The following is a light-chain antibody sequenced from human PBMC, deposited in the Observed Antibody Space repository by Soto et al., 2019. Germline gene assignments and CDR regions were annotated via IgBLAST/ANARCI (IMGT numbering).Light chain of an antibody. V-gene: IGKV3-20*01. J-gene: IGKJ1*01. CDR2: DAS. CDR3: QQYGNSPWT. Sequence: EIVLTQSPGTLSLSPGERATLSCRASQSVSSSYLAWYQQKPGQAPRLPIYDASIRATGIPARFSGSGSGTDFTLTISSLEPEDFAVYYCQQYGNSPWTFGQGTKVDIK. CDR1: QSVSSSY.